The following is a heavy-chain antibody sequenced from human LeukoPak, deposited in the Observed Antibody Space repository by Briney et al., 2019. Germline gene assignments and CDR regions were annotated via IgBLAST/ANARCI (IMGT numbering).Heavy chain of an antibody. V-gene: IGHV3-48*01. CDR3: AGPSRGYSYGISWDY. J-gene: IGHJ4*02. CDR2: ISSSTTTI. CDR1: GFTFSSYS. D-gene: IGHD5-18*01. Sequence: GGSLRLPCAASGFTFSSYSMNWIRQAPGKGLEWVSYISSSTTTIYYADSVKGRFTISRDNAKSSLYLQMNSLRAEDTAVYYCAGPSRGYSYGISWDYWGQGTLVTVSS.